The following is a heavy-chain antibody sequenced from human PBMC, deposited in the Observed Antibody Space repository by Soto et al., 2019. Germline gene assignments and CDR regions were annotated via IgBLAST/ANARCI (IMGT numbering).Heavy chain of an antibody. CDR2: IIPILGIA. V-gene: IGHV1-69*02. D-gene: IGHD2-2*01. CDR1: GGTFSSNT. J-gene: IGHJ4*01. CDR3: TTDSYSSITIVRFDY. Sequence: ASVKVSCKASGGTFSSNTISWVRQAPGQGLEWMGRIIPILGIANYAQKFQGRVTITADKSTSTAYMELSSLRSEDTAVYYCTTDSYSSITIVRFDYWGHGTLVTVSS.